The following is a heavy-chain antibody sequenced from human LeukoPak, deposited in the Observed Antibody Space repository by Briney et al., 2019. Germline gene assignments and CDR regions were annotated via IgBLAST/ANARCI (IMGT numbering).Heavy chain of an antibody. CDR2: ISGSGGST. D-gene: IGHD3-10*01. J-gene: IGHJ5*02. Sequence: GGSLRLSCAASGFTFSSYAMSWVRQAPGTGLEWVSVISGSGGSTYYADSVKGRFTISRDNSKNTLYLQMSSLRAEDTAVYYCVRVGSLNWFDPWGQGTLVTVSS. CDR1: GFTFSSYA. V-gene: IGHV3-23*01. CDR3: VRVGSLNWFDP.